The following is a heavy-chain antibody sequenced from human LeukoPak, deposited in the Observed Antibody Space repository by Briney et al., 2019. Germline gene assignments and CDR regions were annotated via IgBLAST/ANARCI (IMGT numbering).Heavy chain of an antibody. V-gene: IGHV1-18*01. J-gene: IGHJ6*03. CDR1: GYTFTSYG. Sequence: ASVKVSCKASGYTFTSYGISWVRQAPGQGLEWMGWISAYNGNTNYAQKLQGRVTMTTDISTSTAYMELRSLRSDDTAVYYCAGEGMVRGPKTIYYCYYYMDVWGKGTTVTISS. CDR2: ISAYNGNT. D-gene: IGHD3-10*01. CDR3: AGEGMVRGPKTIYYCYYYMDV.